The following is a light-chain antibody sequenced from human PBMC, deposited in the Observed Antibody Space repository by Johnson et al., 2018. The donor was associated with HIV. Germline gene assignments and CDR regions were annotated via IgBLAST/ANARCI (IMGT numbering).Light chain of an antibody. V-gene: IGLV1-51*02. Sequence: QSVLTQPPSVSAAPGQKVTISCSGSSSNIGNNYVSWYQHLPGTAPNLLIYENTRRPSGIPDRFSGSKSGTSATLGITGLQTGDEADYYCGTWDTSLSAGGVFGSGTKVTVL. CDR1: SSNIGNNY. CDR3: GTWDTSLSAGGV. J-gene: IGLJ1*01. CDR2: ENT.